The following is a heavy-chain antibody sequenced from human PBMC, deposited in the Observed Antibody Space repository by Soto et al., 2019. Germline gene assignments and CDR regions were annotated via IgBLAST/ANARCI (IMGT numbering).Heavy chain of an antibody. CDR3: TIYDFWSGYFTEDYYYGMDV. J-gene: IGHJ6*02. CDR1: GFTFSNTW. CDR2: IKSKTDGGTT. D-gene: IGHD3-3*01. Sequence: GGSLRLSCAASGFTFSNTWMNWVRQAPGKGLEWVGRIKSKTDGGTTDYAAPVKGRFTISRDDSKNTLYLQMNSLKTEDTAVYYCTIYDFWSGYFTEDYYYGMDVWGQGTTVTVSS. V-gene: IGHV3-15*07.